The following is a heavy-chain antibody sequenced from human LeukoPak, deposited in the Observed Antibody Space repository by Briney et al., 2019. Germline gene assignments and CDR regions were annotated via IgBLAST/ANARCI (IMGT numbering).Heavy chain of an antibody. CDR3: ASGERFGEYYFDY. CDR1: GGSIFSSNSY. V-gene: IGHV4-39*01. D-gene: IGHD3-10*01. J-gene: IGHJ4*02. Sequence: SETLSLTCTVSGGSIFSSNSYWGWIRQPPGKGLEWIGSIYYSGNTYYNASLKSRVTISVDTSKNQFSLKLNSVTAADTAVYYCASGERFGEYYFDYWGQGTLVTVSS. CDR2: IYYSGNT.